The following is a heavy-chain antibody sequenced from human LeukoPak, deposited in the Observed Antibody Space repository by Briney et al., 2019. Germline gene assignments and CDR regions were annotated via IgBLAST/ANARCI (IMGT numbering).Heavy chain of an antibody. D-gene: IGHD3-10*01. CDR2: INHSGST. CDR3: AKPSNYYGSATDAFDF. CDR1: GGSFIGFH. J-gene: IGHJ3*01. V-gene: IGHV4-34*01. Sequence: SETLSLTCAVYGGSFIGFHWNWIRQPPGKGLEWNGDINHSGSTNYNSSLTSRVTISVDPSKNQFSLNLSSVTAADTAVYYCAKPSNYYGSATDAFDFWGQGTMVTVSS.